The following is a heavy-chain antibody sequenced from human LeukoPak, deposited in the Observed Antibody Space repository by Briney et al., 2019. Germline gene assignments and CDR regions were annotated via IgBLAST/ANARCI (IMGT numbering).Heavy chain of an antibody. J-gene: IGHJ4*02. Sequence: GGSLRLSCAASGFTFSSYSMNWVRQAPGKGLEWVSSISSSSSYIYYADSVKGRFTISRDNAKNSLYLQMNSLRAEDTAVYYCARDGYTAMPNRFDYWGQGTLVTVSS. CDR3: ARDGYTAMPNRFDY. V-gene: IGHV3-21*01. CDR2: ISSSSSYI. D-gene: IGHD5-18*01. CDR1: GFTFSSYS.